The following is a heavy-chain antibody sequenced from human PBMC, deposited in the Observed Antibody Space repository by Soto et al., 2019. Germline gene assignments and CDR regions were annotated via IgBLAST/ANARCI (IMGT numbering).Heavy chain of an antibody. V-gene: IGHV1-2*04. Sequence: GASVKVSCKASEYTFTGYYMHWVRQAPGQGLEWMGWINPNSGGTNYAQKFQGWVTMTRDTSISTAYMELSRLRSDHTTVDYCPRAAYYYDSSGYSDFKYWGQGTLVTVA. CDR3: PRAAYYYDSSGYSDFKY. CDR1: EYTFTGYY. CDR2: INPNSGGT. D-gene: IGHD3-22*01. J-gene: IGHJ4*02.